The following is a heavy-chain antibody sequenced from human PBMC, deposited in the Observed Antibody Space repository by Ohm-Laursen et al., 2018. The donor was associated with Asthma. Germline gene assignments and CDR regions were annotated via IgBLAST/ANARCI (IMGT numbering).Heavy chain of an antibody. Sequence: GASVKVSCKASGGTFSSYAISWVRQAPGQGLEWMGGIIPIFGTANYAQKFQGRVTITADESTSTAYMELSSLRSEDTAVYYCARDRYDSSGYYPFDYWGQGTLVTVSS. CDR1: GGTFSSYA. V-gene: IGHV1-69*13. D-gene: IGHD3-22*01. CDR2: IIPIFGTA. J-gene: IGHJ4*02. CDR3: ARDRYDSSGYYPFDY.